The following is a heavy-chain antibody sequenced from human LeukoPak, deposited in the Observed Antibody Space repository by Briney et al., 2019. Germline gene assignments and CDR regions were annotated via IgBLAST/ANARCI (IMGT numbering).Heavy chain of an antibody. V-gene: IGHV4-59*01. CDR1: GGSISSYY. CDR3: ARMKDGYNSRGFDY. CDR2: IYYSGST. J-gene: IGHJ4*02. D-gene: IGHD5-24*01. Sequence: SETLSLTCTVSGGSISSYYWSWIRQPPGKGLEWIGYIYYSGSTNYNPSLKSRVTISVDTSKNQFSLKLSSVTAADTAVYYCARMKDGYNSRGFDYWGQGTLVTVSS.